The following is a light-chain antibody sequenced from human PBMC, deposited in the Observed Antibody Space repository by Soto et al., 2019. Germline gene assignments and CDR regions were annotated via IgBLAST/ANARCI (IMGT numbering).Light chain of an antibody. CDR1: QNVSTS. CDR3: QQYDYSRT. CDR2: DVS. V-gene: IGKV1-5*01. Sequence: DIQLTQSPSTLSASVGDSVTITCRASQNVSTSLAWYQHKPGEAPKLLMFDVSNLESGVPSRFSGSGSGTEFTLSISSLLSDDFATYYCQQYDYSRTFGQGTKVDIK. J-gene: IGKJ1*01.